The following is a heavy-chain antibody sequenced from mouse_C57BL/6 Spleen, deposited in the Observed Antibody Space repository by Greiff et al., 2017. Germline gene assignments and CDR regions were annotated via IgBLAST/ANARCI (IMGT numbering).Heavy chain of an antibody. CDR3: APYYGSSHWYFDV. J-gene: IGHJ1*03. CDR2: IDPSDSYT. V-gene: IGHV1-50*01. Sequence: QVQLQQSGAELVKPGASVKLSCKASGYTFTSYWMQWVKQRPGQGLEWIGEIDPSDSYTNYNQKFKGKATLTVDTSSSTAYMQLSSLTSEDSAVYYCAPYYGSSHWYFDVWGTGTTVTVSS. CDR1: GYTFTSYW. D-gene: IGHD1-1*01.